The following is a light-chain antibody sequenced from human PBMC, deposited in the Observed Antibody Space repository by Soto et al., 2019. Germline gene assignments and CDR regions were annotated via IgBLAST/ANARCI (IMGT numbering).Light chain of an antibody. CDR1: SSDVGAYNY. CDR2: EVS. V-gene: IGLV2-14*01. Sequence: QSALTQPASVSGSPGQSITISCTGTSSDVGAYNYVSWYQQHPGKAPKLMIYEVSYRPSGVSDRFSGSRSGNTASLTISGLQAEDEAEYYCSSYTNINTRACVFGTGTKLTVL. J-gene: IGLJ1*01. CDR3: SSYTNINTRACV.